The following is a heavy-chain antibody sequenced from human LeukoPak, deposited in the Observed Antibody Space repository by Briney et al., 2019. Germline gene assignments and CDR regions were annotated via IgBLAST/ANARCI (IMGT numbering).Heavy chain of an antibody. D-gene: IGHD6-19*01. CDR3: AKDRGYSSGSYPFDY. CDR1: GFTFSSYA. J-gene: IGHJ4*02. Sequence: GSLRLSCAASGFTFSSYAMSWVRQAPGKGLEWVSAISGSGGSTYYADSVKGRFTISRDNSKNTLYLQMNSLRAEDTAVYYCAKDRGYSSGSYPFDYWGQGTLVTVSS. V-gene: IGHV3-23*01. CDR2: ISGSGGST.